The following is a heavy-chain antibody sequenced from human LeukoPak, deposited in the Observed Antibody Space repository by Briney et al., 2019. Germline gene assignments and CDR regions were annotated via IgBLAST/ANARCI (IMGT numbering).Heavy chain of an antibody. CDR3: ARLVVTGTTIKH. J-gene: IGHJ4*02. CDR2: IYYSGST. CDR1: GGSFSGYY. Sequence: SETLSLTCAVYGGSFSGYYWGWIRQPPGRGLEWIGNIYYSGSTYYNPSLKSRVTISVDTSKNQFSLKLSSVTAADTAVYYCARLVVTGTTIKHWGQGTLVTVSS. V-gene: IGHV4-34*01. D-gene: IGHD1-7*01.